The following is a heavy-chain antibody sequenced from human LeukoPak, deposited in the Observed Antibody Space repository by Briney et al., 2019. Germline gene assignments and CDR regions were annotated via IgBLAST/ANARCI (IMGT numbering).Heavy chain of an antibody. V-gene: IGHV4-34*01. CDR3: ARDYGDYPLLGGFDP. J-gene: IGHJ5*02. CDR2: INHSGST. CDR1: GGSFSGYY. Sequence: PSETLSLTCAVYGGSFSGYYWSWIRQPPGKGLEWIGEINHSGSTNYNPSLKSRVTISVDTSKNQFSLKLSSVTAADTAVYYCARDYGDYPLLGGFDPWGQGTLVTVSS. D-gene: IGHD4-17*01.